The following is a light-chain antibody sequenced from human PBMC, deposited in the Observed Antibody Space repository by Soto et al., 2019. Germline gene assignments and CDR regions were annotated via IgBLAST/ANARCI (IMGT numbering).Light chain of an antibody. CDR1: QSVSSNY. J-gene: IGKJ1*01. V-gene: IGKV3-20*01. CDR3: QLYGSSPRT. CDR2: AAS. Sequence: EIVLTQSPGTLSLSPGERATLSCRASQSVSSNYLAWYQQKPGQAPRLLIYAASARITGIPDRFSGSGSGTDFTLTISRLEPEDFAVYHCQLYGSSPRTVGQGTKVEIK.